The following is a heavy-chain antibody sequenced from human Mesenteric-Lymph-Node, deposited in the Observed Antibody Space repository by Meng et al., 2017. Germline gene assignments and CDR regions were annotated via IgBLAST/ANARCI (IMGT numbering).Heavy chain of an antibody. J-gene: IGHJ3*02. Sequence: GGPLRLSCAASGFTFSSYEMNWVRQAPGKGLEWVSYISSSGSTIYCADSVKGRFTISRDNAKNSLYLQMNSLRAEDTAVYYCARESYYYDSSSPVAFDIWGQGTMVTVSS. CDR1: GFTFSSYE. CDR3: ARESYYYDSSSPVAFDI. D-gene: IGHD3-22*01. CDR2: ISSSGSTI. V-gene: IGHV3-48*03.